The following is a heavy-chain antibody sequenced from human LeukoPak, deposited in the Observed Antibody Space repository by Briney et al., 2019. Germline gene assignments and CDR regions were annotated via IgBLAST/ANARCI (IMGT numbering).Heavy chain of an antibody. D-gene: IGHD3-22*01. J-gene: IGHJ5*02. Sequence: GGSLRLSCAASGFTFSSYGMHWVRPAPRKGLEWVALISYDGRNKYYADSVKGRFTISSDNSKNTSYLQMNSLRSEDTAVYYCARGSVPYYDYGWFDPWGQGALVTVSS. CDR2: ISYDGRNK. CDR3: ARGSVPYYDYGWFDP. V-gene: IGHV3-30*03. CDR1: GFTFSSYG.